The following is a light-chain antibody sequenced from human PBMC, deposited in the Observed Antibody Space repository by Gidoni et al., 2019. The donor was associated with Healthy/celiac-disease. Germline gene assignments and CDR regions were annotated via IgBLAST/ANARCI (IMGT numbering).Light chain of an antibody. CDR3: QPSYSNSGT. CDR1: QSISSY. CDR2: AAS. Sequence: DIQMTQSPSSLSASVGDRVTITCRASQSISSYLNWYQQKPGKAPNLLIYAASSLQSGVPSRFSGSGSGNDFTLNISSLQPENFATFYFQPSYSNSGTFGPGNKVDIK. V-gene: IGKV1-39*01. J-gene: IGKJ3*01.